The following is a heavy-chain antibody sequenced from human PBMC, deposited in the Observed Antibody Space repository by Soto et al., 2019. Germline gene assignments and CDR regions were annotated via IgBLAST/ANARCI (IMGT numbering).Heavy chain of an antibody. D-gene: IGHD3-3*01. V-gene: IGHV1-69*13. CDR2: IIPIFGTA. CDR1: GGTFSSYA. CDR3: ARGGTIVGVVIPYYHYRLDG. J-gene: IGHJ6*02. Sequence: ASVKVSCKASGGTFSSYAISWVRQAPGQGLEWMGGIIPIFGTANYAQKFQGRVTITADESTSTAYMELSSLRSEDTAVYYCARGGTIVGVVIPYYHYRLDGRAQGTTVTFSS.